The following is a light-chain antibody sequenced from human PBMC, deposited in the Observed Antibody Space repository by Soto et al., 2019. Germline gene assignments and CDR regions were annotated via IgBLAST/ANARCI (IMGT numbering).Light chain of an antibody. CDR2: DAS. V-gene: IGKV3D-15*01. CDR3: QQYKSWPIT. CDR1: QGINRN. Sequence: IVMTQYPATLSVSPGESVTLSCRASQGINRNLAWYQQIPGQAPRLLINDASRRATGIPDRFTGSGSGTEFTLTISGLQSEDFAVYYCQQYKSWPITFGQGTRLEIK. J-gene: IGKJ5*01.